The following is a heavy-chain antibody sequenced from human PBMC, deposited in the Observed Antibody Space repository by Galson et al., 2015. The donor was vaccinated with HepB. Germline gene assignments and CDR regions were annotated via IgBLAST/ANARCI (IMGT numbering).Heavy chain of an antibody. CDR3: AKDPWGYNSGWTGTFDI. Sequence: SLRLSCAASGFTFSSHAMAWIRQAPGKGLEWVSTISGSGGDTLYADSVKGRFIISRDNSKNTLYLEMNSLRVDDTAVYSCAKDPWGYNSGWTGTFDIWGQGTLVTVSS. V-gene: IGHV3-23*01. D-gene: IGHD6-19*01. CDR1: GFTFSSHA. CDR2: ISGSGGDT. J-gene: IGHJ3*02.